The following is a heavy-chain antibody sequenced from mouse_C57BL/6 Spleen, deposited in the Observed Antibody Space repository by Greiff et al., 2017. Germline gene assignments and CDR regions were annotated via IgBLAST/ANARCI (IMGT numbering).Heavy chain of an antibody. CDR3: AKSYGYLYYFDY. D-gene: IGHD2-2*01. Sequence: VKLMESGPGLVQPSQSLSITCTVSGFSLTSYGVHWVRQPPGKGLEWLGVIWSGGSTDYNAAFISRLSISKDNSKSQVFFKMNSLQADDTAIYYCAKSYGYLYYFDYWGQGTTLTVSS. CDR1: GFSLTSYG. CDR2: IWSGGST. V-gene: IGHV2-4*01. J-gene: IGHJ2*01.